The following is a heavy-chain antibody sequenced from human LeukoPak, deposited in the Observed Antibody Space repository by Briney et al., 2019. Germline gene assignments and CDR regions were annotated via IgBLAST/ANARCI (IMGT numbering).Heavy chain of an antibody. Sequence: RASVNVSCKASGYTFTSNGITWVRQAPGQGLEWMGWISTYNGNTNYAQKLQGKVTMTTDTLTSTAYMELRSLRSDDTAVYYCASGSPPYTAYWGQGTLVTVSS. D-gene: IGHD3-16*01. J-gene: IGHJ4*02. CDR1: GYTFTSNG. V-gene: IGHV1-18*01. CDR2: ISTYNGNT. CDR3: ASGSPPYTAY.